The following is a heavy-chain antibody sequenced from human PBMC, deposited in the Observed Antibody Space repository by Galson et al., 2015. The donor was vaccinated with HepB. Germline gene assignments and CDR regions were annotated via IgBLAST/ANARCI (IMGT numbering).Heavy chain of an antibody. CDR3: TKGNVPAAIKSGRRLYYFDY. Sequence: SLRLSCAASGFTFSNAWMSWVRQAPGKGLEWVGRIKSKTDGGTTDYAAPVKGRFTISRDDSKNTLYLQMNSLKTEDTAVYYCTKGNVPAAIKSGRRLYYFDYWGQGTLVTVSS. CDR1: GFTFSNAW. D-gene: IGHD2-2*01. J-gene: IGHJ4*02. CDR2: IKSKTDGGTT. V-gene: IGHV3-15*01.